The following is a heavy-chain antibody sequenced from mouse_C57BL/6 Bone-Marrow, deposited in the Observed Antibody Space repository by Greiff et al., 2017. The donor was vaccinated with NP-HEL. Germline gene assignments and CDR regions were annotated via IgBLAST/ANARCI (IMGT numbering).Heavy chain of an antibody. Sequence: VMLVESGAELVKPGASVKISCKASGYAFSSYWMNWVKQRPGKGLEWIGQIYPGDGDTNYNGKFKGKATLTEDKSSSTAYMQLSSLTSEDSAVYFCARSDSSGYPRAYWGQGTLVTVSA. D-gene: IGHD3-2*02. V-gene: IGHV1-80*01. J-gene: IGHJ3*01. CDR2: IYPGDGDT. CDR1: GYAFSSYW. CDR3: ARSDSSGYPRAY.